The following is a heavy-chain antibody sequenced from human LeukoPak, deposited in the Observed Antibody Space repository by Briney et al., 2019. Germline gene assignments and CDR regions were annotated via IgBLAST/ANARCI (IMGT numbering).Heavy chain of an antibody. D-gene: IGHD4-17*01. Sequence: PSETLSLTCTVSGGSITSYYWGWIRQPPGKGLEWIGSIYYSGSTYYNPSLKSRVTISVDTSKNQFSLKLRSVTAADTAVYYCARGLPSDYGALDVWGRGTVVTVSS. V-gene: IGHV4-39*07. CDR1: GGSITSYY. CDR2: IYYSGST. CDR3: ARGLPSDYGALDV. J-gene: IGHJ3*01.